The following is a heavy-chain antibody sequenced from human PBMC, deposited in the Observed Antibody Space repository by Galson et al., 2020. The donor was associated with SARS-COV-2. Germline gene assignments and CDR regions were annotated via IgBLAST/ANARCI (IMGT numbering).Heavy chain of an antibody. CDR3: ARAQGGSYLGPFDI. V-gene: IGHV3-30*04. J-gene: IGHJ3*02. CDR1: GITFSSYA. D-gene: IGHD1-26*01. Sequence: GESLKISCAASGITFSSYAMHWVRQAPGKGLEWVAVISYDGSNKYYVDSVKGRFTISRDNSKNTLYLQMNSLRIEDTAVYYCARAQGGSYLGPFDIWGQGTMVTVSS. CDR2: ISYDGSNK.